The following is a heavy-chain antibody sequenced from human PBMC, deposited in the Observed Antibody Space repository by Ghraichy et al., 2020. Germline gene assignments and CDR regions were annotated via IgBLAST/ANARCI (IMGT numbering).Heavy chain of an antibody. CDR3: ASSYYGSGSSYYYYYMDV. CDR1: GFTFTDYY. Sequence: GGSLRLTCAASGFTFTDYYMSWIRQAPGKGLEWVSYINPTSTFTNYADSVKGRFTISRDNAKNSLYLQMNSLRAEDAAVYYCASSYYGSGSSYYYYYMDVWGKGTTVTVSS. CDR2: INPTSTFT. V-gene: IGHV3-11*03. D-gene: IGHD3-10*01. J-gene: IGHJ6*03.